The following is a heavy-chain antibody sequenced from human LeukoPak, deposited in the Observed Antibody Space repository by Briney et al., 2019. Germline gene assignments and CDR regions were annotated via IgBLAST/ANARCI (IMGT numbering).Heavy chain of an antibody. Sequence: SETLSLTCTVSGGSISSYYWSWIQQPPGKGLEWIGYIYYSGSTNYNPSLKSRVTISVDTSKNQFSLKLSSVTAADTAVYYCARHPTQQLKGGLGMDVWGQGTTVTVSS. J-gene: IGHJ6*02. CDR3: ARHPTQQLKGGLGMDV. CDR1: GGSISSYY. V-gene: IGHV4-59*08. D-gene: IGHD6-13*01. CDR2: IYYSGST.